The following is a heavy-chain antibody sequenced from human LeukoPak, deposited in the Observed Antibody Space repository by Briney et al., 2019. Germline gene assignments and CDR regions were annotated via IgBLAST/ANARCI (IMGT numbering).Heavy chain of an antibody. CDR3: ARHSSGYYRVY. J-gene: IGHJ4*02. D-gene: IGHD3-22*01. CDR1: GFTFSSYA. V-gene: IGHV3-30-3*01. CDR2: ISYDGSNK. Sequence: PGGSLRLSCAASGFTFSSYAMHWVRQAPGKGLEWVAVISYDGSNKYYADPVKGRFTISRDNSKNTLYLQMNSLRAEDTAVYYCARHSSGYYRVYWGQGTLVTVSS.